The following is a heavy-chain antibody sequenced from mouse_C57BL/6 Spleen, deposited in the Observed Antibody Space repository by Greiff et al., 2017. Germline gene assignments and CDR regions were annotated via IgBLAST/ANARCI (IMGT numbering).Heavy chain of an antibody. Sequence: EVMLVESGGGLVKPGGSLKLSCAASGFTFSSYAMSWVRQTPEKRLEWVATISDGGSYTYYPDNVKGRFTISRDNAKNNLYLQMSHLKSEDTAMYYCARGETTVVAYYFDYWGQGTTLTVSS. V-gene: IGHV5-4*03. J-gene: IGHJ2*01. CDR1: GFTFSSYA. CDR3: ARGETTVVAYYFDY. D-gene: IGHD1-1*01. CDR2: ISDGGSYT.